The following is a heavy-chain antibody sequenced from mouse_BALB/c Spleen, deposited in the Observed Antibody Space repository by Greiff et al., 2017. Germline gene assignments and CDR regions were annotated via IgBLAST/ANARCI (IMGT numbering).Heavy chain of an antibody. CDR3: NAWIQGAY. CDR2: IDPENGDT. J-gene: IGHJ3*01. CDR1: GFNIKDYY. Sequence: VQLQQSGAELVRSGASVKLSCTASGFNIKDYYMHWVKQRPEQGLEWIGWIDPENGDTEYAPKFQGKATMTADTSSNTAYLQLSSLTSEDTAVYYCNAWIQGAYWGQGTLVTVSA. V-gene: IGHV14-4*02.